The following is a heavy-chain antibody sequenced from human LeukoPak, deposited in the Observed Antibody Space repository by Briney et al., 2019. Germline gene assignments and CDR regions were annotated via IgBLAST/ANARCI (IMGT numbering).Heavy chain of an antibody. J-gene: IGHJ4*02. CDR3: AKDLGPSLPYDFIFDY. CDR1: GFTFSSYA. CDR2: ISGSGGST. Sequence: GGSLRLSCAASGFTFSSYAMSWVRQAPGKGLEWVSAISGSGGSTYYADSVKGRFTISRDNSKNTLYLQMNSLRAEDTAVYYCAKDLGPSLPYDFIFDYWGQGTLVTVSS. V-gene: IGHV3-23*01. D-gene: IGHD3-3*01.